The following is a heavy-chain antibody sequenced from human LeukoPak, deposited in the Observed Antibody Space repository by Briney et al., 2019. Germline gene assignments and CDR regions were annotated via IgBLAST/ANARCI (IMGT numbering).Heavy chain of an antibody. CDR1: GYTFTSYY. CDR3: ARDFAARTSEYGFDI. Sequence: ASVKVFCSASGYTFTSYYMHLVRQAPGQGLELMGIINSRGCSTSYAQKFQGRVTMSVDTSEKQVSLNQSSVSAGDTGVLYCARDFAARTSEYGFDIWGQGTMVTVSS. V-gene: IGHV1-46*01. CDR2: INSRGCST. J-gene: IGHJ3*02. D-gene: IGHD2-15*01.